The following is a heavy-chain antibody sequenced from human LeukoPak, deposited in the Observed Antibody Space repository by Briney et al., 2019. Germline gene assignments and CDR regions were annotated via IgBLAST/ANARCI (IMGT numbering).Heavy chain of an antibody. CDR3: ARVVGSGAWFDP. V-gene: IGHV4-59*01. CDR1: GGSISSYH. Sequence: SETLSLTCTVSGGSISSYHWSWIRQPQGKGLEWIGYIYYSGSTNYNPSLKSRVTISVDTSKNQFSLKLSSVTAADTAVYYCARVVGSGAWFDPWGQGTLVTVSS. J-gene: IGHJ5*02. CDR2: IYYSGST. D-gene: IGHD3-10*01.